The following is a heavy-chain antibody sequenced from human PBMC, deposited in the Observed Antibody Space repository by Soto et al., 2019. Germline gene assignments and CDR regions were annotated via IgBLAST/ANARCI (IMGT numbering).Heavy chain of an antibody. CDR1: GGSISSSSYS. V-gene: IGHV4-30-2*01. J-gene: IGHJ4*02. D-gene: IGHD2-2*01. CDR2: IYRTGNT. Sequence: SETLSLTCTVSGGSISSSSYSWSWIRQPPGKGLEWLGYIYRTGNTHYSPSLKSRVSISQDRSKNQFSLELTSVTAADTAVYYCARGDYQYSIDYWGQGTLVTVSS. CDR3: ARGDYQYSIDY.